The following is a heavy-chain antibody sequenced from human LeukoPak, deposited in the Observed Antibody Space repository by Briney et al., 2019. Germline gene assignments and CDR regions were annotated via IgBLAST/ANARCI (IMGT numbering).Heavy chain of an antibody. CDR3: ARGFYFWSGYLDY. Sequence: SETLSLTCTVSGGSISSSSYYWGWVRQPPGKGLEWIGYIYYSGSTNYNPSLKSRVTISVDTSKNQFSLKLSSVTAADTAVYYCARGFYFWSGYLDYWGQGTLVTVSS. J-gene: IGHJ4*02. V-gene: IGHV4-61*05. CDR1: GGSISSSSYY. CDR2: IYYSGST. D-gene: IGHD3-3*01.